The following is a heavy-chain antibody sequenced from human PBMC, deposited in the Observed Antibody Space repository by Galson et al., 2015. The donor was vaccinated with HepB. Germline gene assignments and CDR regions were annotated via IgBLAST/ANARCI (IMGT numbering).Heavy chain of an antibody. D-gene: IGHD2-2*01. CDR2: IWNDGSNK. J-gene: IGHJ4*02. CDR3: ASLTPPSVGYCSSTSCSAGY. CDR1: GFTFSSYG. Sequence: SLRLSCAASGFTFSSYGMHWVRQAPGKGLEWVAVIWNDGSNKYYADSVKGRFTISRDNSKNTLYLQMNSLRAEDTAVYYCASLTPPSVGYCSSTSCSAGYWGQRTLVTVSS. V-gene: IGHV3-33*01.